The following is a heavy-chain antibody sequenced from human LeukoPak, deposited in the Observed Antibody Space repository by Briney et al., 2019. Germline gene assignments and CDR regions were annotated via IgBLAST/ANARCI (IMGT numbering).Heavy chain of an antibody. D-gene: IGHD1-26*01. CDR2: ISISTSYI. CDR1: GFSFSSYS. V-gene: IGHV3-21*01. J-gene: IGHJ6*03. CDR3: ARDPYSGGYGDYYYYYMDL. Sequence: PGGSLRLSCAASGFSFSSYSMNWVRQAPGKGLEWVASISISTSYIDYADSVKGRFTISRDNAKNSLYLQMNSLRAEDTAVYYCARDPYSGGYGDYYYYYMDLWGQGTTVTISS.